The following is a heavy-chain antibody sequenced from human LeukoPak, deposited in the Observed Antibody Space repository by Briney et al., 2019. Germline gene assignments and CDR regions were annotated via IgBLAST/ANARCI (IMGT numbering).Heavy chain of an antibody. CDR3: ARDAPPPTVPRYSLDYMDV. CDR2: INQDGSEK. CDR1: GFTFNTFW. V-gene: IGHV3-7*01. Sequence: PGGSLRLSCAASGFTFNTFWMTWVRQAPGKGLEWVANINQDGSEKYYVDSVKGRFTISRDNGKNSLYLQVNSLRAEDTAVYYCARDAPPPTVPRYSLDYMDVWGKGTTVTVSS. D-gene: IGHD2-21*01. J-gene: IGHJ6*03.